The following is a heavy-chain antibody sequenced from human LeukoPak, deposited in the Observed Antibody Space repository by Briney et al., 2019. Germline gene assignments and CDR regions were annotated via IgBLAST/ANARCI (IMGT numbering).Heavy chain of an antibody. CDR3: AKIEGKYQLANVPDH. D-gene: IGHD2-2*01. V-gene: IGHV3-30*02. J-gene: IGHJ4*02. CDR2: IRYDGNNK. Sequence: GGSLKLSCAASGFTFSTYGMHWVRQAPGKGLEWVAFIRYDGNNKYYADFVKGRFTISRDNSKSTLYLHMNSLRTEDTAVYYCAKIEGKYQLANVPDHWGQGTLVTVSS. CDR1: GFTFSTYG.